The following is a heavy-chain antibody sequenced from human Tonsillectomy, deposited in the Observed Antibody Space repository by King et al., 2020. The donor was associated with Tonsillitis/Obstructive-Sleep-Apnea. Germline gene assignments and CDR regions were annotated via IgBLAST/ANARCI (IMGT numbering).Heavy chain of an antibody. Sequence: QLQESGPGLVKPSETLSLTCTVSGGSISSYYWSWIQQPPGKGLECIGYIYYSGGTNYNPSLKSRVTISVDTSKNQFSLKLSSVTAADTAVYYCAREGAVMNAFDIWGQGTMVTVSS. J-gene: IGHJ3*02. V-gene: IGHV4-59*01. D-gene: IGHD2-8*01. CDR2: IYYSGGT. CDR3: AREGAVMNAFDI. CDR1: GGSISSYY.